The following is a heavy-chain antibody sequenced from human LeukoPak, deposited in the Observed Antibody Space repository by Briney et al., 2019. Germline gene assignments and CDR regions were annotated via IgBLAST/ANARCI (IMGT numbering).Heavy chain of an antibody. CDR3: ARDRARYGDWYFDL. J-gene: IGHJ2*01. CDR1: GGSISSYY. CDR2: IYYSGST. Sequence: SETLSLTCTVSGGSISSYYWSWIRQPPGKGLEWIGYIYYSGSTNYNPSLKSRVTISVDTSKNQFSLKLSSVTAADTAVYYCARDRARYGDWYFDLWGRGTLVTVSS. V-gene: IGHV4-59*12. D-gene: IGHD3-9*01.